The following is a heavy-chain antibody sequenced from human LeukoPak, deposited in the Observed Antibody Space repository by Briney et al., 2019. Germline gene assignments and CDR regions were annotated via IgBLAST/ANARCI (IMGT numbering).Heavy chain of an antibody. D-gene: IGHD3-3*01. J-gene: IGHJ4*02. V-gene: IGHV4-34*01. CDR3: ARGGYTIFGVVLGY. CDR1: GGSFSGYY. CDR2: INHSGST. Sequence: SETLSLTCAVYGGSFSGYYWSWIRQPPGKGMEWIGEINHSGSTNYNPSLKSRVTISVDTSKNQFSLKLSSVTAADTAVYYCARGGYTIFGVVLGYWGQGTLVTVSS.